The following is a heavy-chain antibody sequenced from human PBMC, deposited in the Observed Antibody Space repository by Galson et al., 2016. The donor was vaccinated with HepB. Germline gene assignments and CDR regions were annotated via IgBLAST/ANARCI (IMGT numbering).Heavy chain of an antibody. V-gene: IGHV5-51*01. J-gene: IGHJ4*02. D-gene: IGHD6-19*01. CDR1: GYSFTYNW. Sequence: QSGAEVKKPGESLKISCEASGYSFTYNWIGWVRQMPGKGLEWMGIIYPDDSDTTYSPSFQGQVTISADKSISTAYLQWNSLKASDTAMYYCARRRECTSGCRKQYYFDYWGQGTLVTVSS. CDR3: ARRRECTSGCRKQYYFDY. CDR2: IYPDDSDT.